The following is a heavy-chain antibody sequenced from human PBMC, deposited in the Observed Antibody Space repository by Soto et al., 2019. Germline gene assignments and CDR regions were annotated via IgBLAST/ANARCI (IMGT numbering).Heavy chain of an antibody. V-gene: IGHV3-30-3*01. CDR3: ARPTRAIAAAGLYYYYGMDV. J-gene: IGHJ6*02. CDR2: ISYDGSNK. D-gene: IGHD6-13*01. Sequence: QVQLVESGGGVVQPGRSLRLSCAASGFTFSSYAMHWVRQAPGKGMEWVAVISYDGSNKYYADSVKGRFTISRDNSKNTLYLQMNSLRAEDTAVYYCARPTRAIAAAGLYYYYGMDVWGPGTTVTVSS. CDR1: GFTFSSYA.